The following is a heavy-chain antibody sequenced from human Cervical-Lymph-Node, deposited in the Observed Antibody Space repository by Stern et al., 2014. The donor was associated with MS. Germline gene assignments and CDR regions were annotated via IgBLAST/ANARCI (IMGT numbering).Heavy chain of an antibody. V-gene: IGHV3-74*01. J-gene: IGHJ4*02. CDR3: SGSNWYFFDY. Sequence: EVQLVESGGCLVQPGGSLRLSCAASGFTFDSYSMHWVRQVPGQGRVVVSRIKTYGSSPRYADAVKGRFTISRDNAKNMLYLEMNSLRAEDTAVYYCSGSNWYFFDYWGQGTLITVSS. D-gene: IGHD6-13*01. CDR2: IKTYGSSP. CDR1: GFTFDSYS.